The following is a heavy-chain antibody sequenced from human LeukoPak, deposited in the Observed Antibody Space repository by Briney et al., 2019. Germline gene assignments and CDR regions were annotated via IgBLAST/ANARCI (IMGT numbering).Heavy chain of an antibody. CDR3: TTGHYYDSSGYYYDAFDI. CDR2: IRSKAYGGTT. V-gene: IGHV3-49*03. Sequence: GGSLRLSCTASGFTFGDYAMSWFRQAPGKGLEWVGFIRSKAYGGTTEYAASVKGRFTISRDDSKSIAYLQMNSLKTEDTAVYYCTTGHYYDSSGYYYDAFDIWDQGTMVTVSS. J-gene: IGHJ3*02. CDR1: GFTFGDYA. D-gene: IGHD3-22*01.